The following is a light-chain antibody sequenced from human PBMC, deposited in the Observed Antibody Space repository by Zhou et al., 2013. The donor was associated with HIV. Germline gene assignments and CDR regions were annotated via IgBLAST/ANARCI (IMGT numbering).Light chain of an antibody. CDR2: KAS. CDR3: QQYSSRWT. CDR1: QSISSW. V-gene: IGKV1-5*03. Sequence: DIQMTQSPSTLSASVGDRVTITCRASQSISSWLAWYQQKPGKAPKLLIYKASNLESGVPSRFSGSGSGTDFTLTISSLQPDDFASYFCQQYSSRWTFGQGTKVELK. J-gene: IGKJ1*01.